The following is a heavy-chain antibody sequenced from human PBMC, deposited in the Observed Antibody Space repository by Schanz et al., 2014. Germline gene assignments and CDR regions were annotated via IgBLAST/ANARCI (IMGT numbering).Heavy chain of an antibody. J-gene: IGHJ4*02. V-gene: IGHV1-18*01. CDR3: ARAPTAYCSDTSCLGAPFDY. CDR1: GYTFTDYG. CDR2: ISTSNGNT. D-gene: IGHD2-2*01. Sequence: QVQVVQSGAEVKKPGASVKVSCKASGYTFTDYGVIWVRQAPGQGLEWMGWISTSNGNTNYIQKFQGRVTMTRDTSTSTVYMELSSLRSEDTAVYYCARAPTAYCSDTSCLGAPFDYWGQGTLVTVSS.